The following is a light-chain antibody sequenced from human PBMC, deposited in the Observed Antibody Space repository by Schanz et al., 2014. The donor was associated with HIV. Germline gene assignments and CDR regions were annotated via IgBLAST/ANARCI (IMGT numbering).Light chain of an antibody. Sequence: QSVLTQPASVSGSPGQSITISCTGTSSDVGTYDYVSWYQQYPGKAPKLILYDVSNRPSGVSNRFSGSKSDNAASLTISGLQPEDEADYYCISYTRDTVLFGGGTKLTVL. CDR2: DVS. CDR1: SSDVGTYDY. V-gene: IGLV2-14*03. CDR3: ISYTRDTVL. J-gene: IGLJ2*01.